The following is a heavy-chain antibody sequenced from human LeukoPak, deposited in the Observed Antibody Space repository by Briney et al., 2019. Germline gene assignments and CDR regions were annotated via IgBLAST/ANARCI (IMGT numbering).Heavy chain of an antibody. D-gene: IGHD6-19*01. Sequence: GGSLRLSCAASGFTLSSYGMHWVRQAPGKGLEWVAVISYDGSNKYYADSVKGRFTISRGNSKNTLYLQMNSLRAEDTAVYYCAIQNGYSSGWYYFDYWGQGTLVTVSS. CDR1: GFTLSSYG. CDR2: ISYDGSNK. CDR3: AIQNGYSSGWYYFDY. V-gene: IGHV3-30*03. J-gene: IGHJ4*02.